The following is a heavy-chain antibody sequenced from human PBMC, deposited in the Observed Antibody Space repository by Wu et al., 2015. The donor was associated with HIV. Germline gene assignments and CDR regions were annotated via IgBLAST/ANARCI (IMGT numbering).Heavy chain of an antibody. CDR2: IIPIFGTA. Sequence: QVQLVQSGAEVKKPGSSVKVSCKASGGTFSSYAISWVRQAPGQGLEWMGRIIPIFGTANYAQKFQGRVTITADESTSTAYMELSSLRSEDTAVYYCARVSSDYCSGGSCYSLSYYYGMDVWGQGTTVTVSS. CDR1: GGTFSSYA. D-gene: IGHD2-15*01. CDR3: ARVSSDYCSGGSCYSLSYYYGMDV. V-gene: IGHV1-69*15. J-gene: IGHJ6*02.